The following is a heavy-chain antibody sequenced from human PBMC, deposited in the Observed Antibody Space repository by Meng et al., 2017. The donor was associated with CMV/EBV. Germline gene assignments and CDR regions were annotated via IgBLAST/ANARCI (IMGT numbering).Heavy chain of an antibody. Sequence: GESLKISCAASGFTFSSYSMSWVRQAPGKGLEWVSSISSSSSYIYYADSMKGRFTISRDNAKNSLYLQMNSLRAEDTAVYYCARSRPRSTCSSTSCYGVDYWGQGTLVTVSS. J-gene: IGHJ4*02. CDR1: GFTFSSYS. D-gene: IGHD2-2*01. CDR3: ARSRPRSTCSSTSCYGVDY. CDR2: ISSSSSYI. V-gene: IGHV3-21*01.